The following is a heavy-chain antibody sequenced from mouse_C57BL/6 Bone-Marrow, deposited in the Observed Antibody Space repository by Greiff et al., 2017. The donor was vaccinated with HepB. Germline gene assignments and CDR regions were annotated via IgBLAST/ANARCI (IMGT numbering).Heavy chain of an antibody. CDR3: ARSGYDYDVEFFDY. J-gene: IGHJ2*01. CDR1: GYTFTSYW. V-gene: IGHV1-59*01. Sequence: QVQLQQPGAELVRPGTSVKLSCKASGYTFTSYWMHWVKQRPGQGLEWIGVIDPSDSYTNSNQKFKGKATLTVDTSSSTAYMQLSSLTSEDSAVYYCARSGYDYDVEFFDYWGQGTTLTVSS. D-gene: IGHD2-4*01. CDR2: IDPSDSYT.